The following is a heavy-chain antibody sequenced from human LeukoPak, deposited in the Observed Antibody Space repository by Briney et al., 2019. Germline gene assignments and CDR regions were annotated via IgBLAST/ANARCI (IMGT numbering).Heavy chain of an antibody. J-gene: IGHJ3*02. D-gene: IGHD5-24*01. CDR2: ISSSGSTI. V-gene: IGHV3-48*04. Sequence: PGGSLRLSCAASGFSFSSYSMNWVRQAPGKGLEWVSYISSSGSTIYYADSVKGRFTISRDNAKNSLYLQMNSLRAEDTAVYYCARSGGGYNSPPLPKDAFDIWGQGTMVTVSS. CDR1: GFSFSSYS. CDR3: ARSGGGYNSPPLPKDAFDI.